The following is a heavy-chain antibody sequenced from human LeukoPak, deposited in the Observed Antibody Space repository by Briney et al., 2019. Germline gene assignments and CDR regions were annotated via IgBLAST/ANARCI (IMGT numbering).Heavy chain of an antibody. V-gene: IGHV3-23*01. CDR2: IGGNGVST. CDR1: GFTFSSYA. CDR3: TRGAYSSGPFDP. J-gene: IGHJ5*02. D-gene: IGHD6-19*01. Sequence: PGGSLRLSCAASGFTFSSYAMNWVRRAPGKGLEWVSAIGGNGVSTYYADSVKGRFTISRDNAKNTLYLQMNSLRAEDTAVYYCTRGAYSSGPFDPWGQGTLVTVSS.